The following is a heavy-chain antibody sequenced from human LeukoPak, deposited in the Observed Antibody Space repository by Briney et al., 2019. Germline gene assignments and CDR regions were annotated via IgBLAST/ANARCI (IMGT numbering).Heavy chain of an antibody. V-gene: IGHV5-51*01. CDR2: IYPGESDT. CDR3: ARHLQITIFGVVHNWFDP. D-gene: IGHD3-3*01. J-gene: IGHJ5*02. CDR1: GYSFTSYW. Sequence: GESLKISCKGSGYSFTSYWIGGVRHMPGKGLEWMGIIYPGESDTRYTPSFQGQVTISADKSISTAYLQWSSLKASDTAMYYCARHLQITIFGVVHNWFDPWGQGNLVTVSS.